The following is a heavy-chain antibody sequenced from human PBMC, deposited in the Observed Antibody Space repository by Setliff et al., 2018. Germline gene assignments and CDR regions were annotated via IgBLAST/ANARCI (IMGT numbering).Heavy chain of an antibody. J-gene: IGHJ4*02. Sequence: SGPTLVNPTQTLTLTCTYSGFSFGISGMRLSWIRQAPGKALEWLARVDWDDDKFYSTSLATRLTISKDTFKNQVILTMTNMDPADTATYFCARDSREYYFDYWGQGIQVPVSS. V-gene: IGHV2-70*04. CDR2: VDWDDDK. CDR1: GFSFGISGMR. CDR3: ARDSREYYFDY. D-gene: IGHD3-22*01.